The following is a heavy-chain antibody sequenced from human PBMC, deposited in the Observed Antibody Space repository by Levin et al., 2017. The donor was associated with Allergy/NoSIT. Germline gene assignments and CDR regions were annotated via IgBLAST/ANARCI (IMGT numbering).Heavy chain of an antibody. D-gene: IGHD4-17*01. J-gene: IGHJ3*02. V-gene: IGHV1-69*13. CDR2: IIPIFGTA. CDR1: GGTFSSYA. CDR3: ARAYAVTTFKNDAFDI. Sequence: SVKVSCKASGGTFSSYAISWVRQAPGQGLEWMGGIIPIFGTANYAQKFQGRVTITADESTSTAYMELSSLRSEDTAVYYCARAYAVTTFKNDAFDIWGQGTMVTVSS.